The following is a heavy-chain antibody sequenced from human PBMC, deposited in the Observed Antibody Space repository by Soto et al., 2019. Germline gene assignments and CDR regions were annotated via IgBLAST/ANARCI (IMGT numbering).Heavy chain of an antibody. Sequence: EVQLVESGGGLVQPGGSLRLSCAASGFTFSSYSINWVRQAPGTGLEWVSYISTSSGTIYFADSVRGRFTISRDNAKNSVSMQINSRRAEDTAVYYCVRRGSFDYWGQGTLVTVSA. CDR3: VRRGSFDY. V-gene: IGHV3-48*01. J-gene: IGHJ4*02. CDR1: GFTFSSYS. CDR2: ISTSSGTI.